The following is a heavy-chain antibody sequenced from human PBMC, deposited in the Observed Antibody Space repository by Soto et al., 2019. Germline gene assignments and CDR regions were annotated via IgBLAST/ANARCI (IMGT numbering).Heavy chain of an antibody. D-gene: IGHD1-26*01. J-gene: IGHJ5*02. CDR3: AKNQGVELVPLATVDWFDP. V-gene: IGHV3-23*01. CDR1: GFIFENFG. CDR2: ISGSGVKK. Sequence: PGGSLRLSCAASGFIFENFGMSWVSQAPGKGLEWISSISGSGVKKYYADSVKGRFTISRDNSKSTVYLELNNLSAEDTAVYHCAKNQGVELVPLATVDWFDPWGQGSVVTVSS.